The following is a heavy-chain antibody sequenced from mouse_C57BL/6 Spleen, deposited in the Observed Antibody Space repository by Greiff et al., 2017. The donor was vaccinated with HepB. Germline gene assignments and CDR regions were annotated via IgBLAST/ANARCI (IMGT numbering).Heavy chain of an antibody. V-gene: IGHV1-72*01. Sequence: QVQLQQSGAELVKPGASVKLSCKASGYTFTSYWMHWVKQRPGRGLEWIGRIDPNSGGTKYNEKFKSKATLTVDKPSSTAYMQLSSLTSEDSVVYYGGRDYGSSFYAMDYWGQGTSVTVSS. CDR1: GYTFTSYW. J-gene: IGHJ4*01. CDR2: IDPNSGGT. D-gene: IGHD1-1*01. CDR3: GRDYGSSFYAMDY.